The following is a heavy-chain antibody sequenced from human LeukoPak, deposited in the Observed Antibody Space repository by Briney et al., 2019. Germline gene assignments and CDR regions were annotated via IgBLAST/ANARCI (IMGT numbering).Heavy chain of an antibody. J-gene: IGHJ4*02. V-gene: IGHV4-34*01. D-gene: IGHD3-16*01. Sequence: SETLSLTCAVYGGSFSGYYWSWIRQPPGKGLEWIGEINHSGSTDYNPSLKSRVTISVDTSKNQISLKLSSVTAADTAVYYCAGGYDKYYDYVWGSSANFDYWGQGTLVTVSS. CDR1: GGSFSGYY. CDR2: INHSGST. CDR3: AGGYDKYYDYVWGSSANFDY.